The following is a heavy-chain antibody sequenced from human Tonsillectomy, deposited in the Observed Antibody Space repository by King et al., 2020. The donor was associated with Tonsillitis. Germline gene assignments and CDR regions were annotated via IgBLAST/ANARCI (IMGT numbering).Heavy chain of an antibody. V-gene: IGHV1-18*01. D-gene: IGHD2-15*01. Sequence: QLVQSGAEMKKPGASVKVSCKAPAYMFTTYGMSWVRQAPGQGPEWMAWINTYTGDTDYAQSLQGRVTVTRHTPTSTVYMELRSLTSDDTAMYYCARDQRVNRGYFSGWYGGYWGQGTLVTVSS. CDR3: ARDQRVNRGYFSGWYGGY. CDR1: AYMFTTYG. J-gene: IGHJ4*02. CDR2: INTYTGDT.